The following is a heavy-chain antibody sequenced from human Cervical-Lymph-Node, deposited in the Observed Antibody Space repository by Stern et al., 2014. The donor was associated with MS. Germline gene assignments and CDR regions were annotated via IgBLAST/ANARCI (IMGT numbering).Heavy chain of an antibody. V-gene: IGHV1-69*01. CDR1: GDTFINFG. J-gene: IGHJ6*02. D-gene: IGHD1-1*01. Sequence: VQLVESGADVKKPGSSVKVSCTASGDTFINFGISWVRQAPGQGLEWMGGFIPLFGTTEYAQEFQGRVTISADESATTVYMELSGLRSEDTAVYYCARDNDDNGMDVWGQGTTVTVTS. CDR2: FIPLFGTT. CDR3: ARDNDDNGMDV.